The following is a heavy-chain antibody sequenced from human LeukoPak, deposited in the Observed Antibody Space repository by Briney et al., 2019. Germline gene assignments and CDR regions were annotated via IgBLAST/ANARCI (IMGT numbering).Heavy chain of an antibody. V-gene: IGHV1-58*01. D-gene: IGHD1-26*01. CDR2: IVVGSGNT. J-gene: IGHJ4*02. CDR1: GFTFSNSA. Sequence: GASVKVSCKASGFTFSNSAVQWVRQARGQRLEWIGWIVVGSGNTNYAQKFQERVTITRDMSTSTAYMELSSLRSEDTAVHYCTSDPTFYSGRYCFDYWGQGTLVTVSS. CDR3: TSDPTFYSGRYCFDY.